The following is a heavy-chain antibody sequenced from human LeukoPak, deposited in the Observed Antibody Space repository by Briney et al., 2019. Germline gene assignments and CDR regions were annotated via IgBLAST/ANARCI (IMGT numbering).Heavy chain of an antibody. CDR1: GYRFTSYW. D-gene: IGHD5-12*01. V-gene: IGHV5-51*01. Sequence: GESLEISCKGSGYRFTSYWIGWVRPMPGKGLEWMGIIYPGDSDTRYSPSFQGQVTISADKSISTAYLQWSSLKASDTAMYYCARGHGYSGYPYYFDYWGQGTLVTVSS. CDR3: ARGHGYSGYPYYFDY. CDR2: IYPGDSDT. J-gene: IGHJ4*02.